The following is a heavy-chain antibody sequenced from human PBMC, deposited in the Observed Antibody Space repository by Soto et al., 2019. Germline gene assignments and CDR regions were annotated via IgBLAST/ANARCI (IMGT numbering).Heavy chain of an antibody. CDR2: ISSSSSYI. Sequence: GGSLRLSCAASGFTFSSYSMNWVRQAPGKGLEWVSSISSSSSYIYYADSVKGRFTISRDNAKNSLYLQMNSLRAEGTAVCYGAKTPTPNWFDPWGEGTLVTVS. CDR1: GFTFSSYS. CDR3: AKTPTPNWFDP. J-gene: IGHJ5*02. V-gene: IGHV3-21*01.